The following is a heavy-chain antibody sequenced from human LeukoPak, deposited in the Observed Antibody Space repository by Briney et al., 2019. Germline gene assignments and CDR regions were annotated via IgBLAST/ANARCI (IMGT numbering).Heavy chain of an antibody. Sequence: GGSLRLSCAASGFTFDDYAMHWVRQAPGKGLEWVSGISWNSGSIGYADSVKGRFTISRDNAKNSLYLQMNSLRAEDTALYYCAKESGGIAVAGTLDYWGQGTLVTVSS. D-gene: IGHD6-19*01. CDR1: GFTFDDYA. V-gene: IGHV3-9*01. J-gene: IGHJ4*02. CDR3: AKESGGIAVAGTLDY. CDR2: ISWNSGSI.